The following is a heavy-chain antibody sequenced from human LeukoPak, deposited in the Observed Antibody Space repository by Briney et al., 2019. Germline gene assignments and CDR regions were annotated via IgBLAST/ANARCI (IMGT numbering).Heavy chain of an antibody. CDR2: MNPNSGNT. J-gene: IGHJ6*03. V-gene: IGHV1-8*01. CDR3: ARGPTMELRFDLSSYYYYYYYMDV. Sequence: ASVKVSCKASGYSFTSYDINWVRQATGQGLEWMGWMNPNSGNTGYAQKFQGRVTMTRNTSISTAYMELSSLRSEDTAVYYCARGPTMELRFDLSSYYYYYYYMDVWGKGTTVTISS. CDR1: GYSFTSYD. D-gene: IGHD3-10*01.